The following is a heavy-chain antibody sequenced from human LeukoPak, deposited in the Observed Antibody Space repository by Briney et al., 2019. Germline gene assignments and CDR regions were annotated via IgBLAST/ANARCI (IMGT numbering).Heavy chain of an antibody. CDR2: IYSGGST. CDR1: GFTVSSNY. J-gene: IGHJ4*02. D-gene: IGHD1-26*01. V-gene: IGHV3-53*04. Sequence: GGSLRVSCAASGFTVSSNYKSWVRQAPGNGLEWVSVIYSGGSTYYADSVKGRFTISRHNSKNTLYLQMNSLRAEDTAVYYCARHGGELIQDYFDYWGQGTLVTASS. CDR3: ARHGGELIQDYFDY.